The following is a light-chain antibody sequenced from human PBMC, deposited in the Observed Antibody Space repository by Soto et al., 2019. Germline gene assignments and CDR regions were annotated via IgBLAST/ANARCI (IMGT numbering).Light chain of an antibody. CDR2: AAS. V-gene: IGKV1D-12*01. CDR1: QAISTW. J-gene: IGKJ1*01. CDR3: QQANSFPRT. Sequence: DIQMTQSPSSVSASVGDRVSITCRASQAISTWLAWYQQKPGKAPKLLIYAASNLQTGVPSRFSGSGSGTDFTLTISSLQPEDFATYYCQQANSFPRTFGQGTKVEIK.